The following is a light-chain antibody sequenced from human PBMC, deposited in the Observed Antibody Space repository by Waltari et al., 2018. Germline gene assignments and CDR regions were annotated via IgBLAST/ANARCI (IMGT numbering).Light chain of an antibody. Sequence: EIVLTQSPVTLSLSAGERATLPCSASESVFNYLAWYQLRPGQSPRLLIYDTSKRAYGIPARFSGSGFGTDFTLTITNLEAEDFALYYCQQGSILPLTCGGGTKVEIK. V-gene: IGKV3-11*01. J-gene: IGKJ4*01. CDR3: QQGSILPLT. CDR1: ESVFNY. CDR2: DTS.